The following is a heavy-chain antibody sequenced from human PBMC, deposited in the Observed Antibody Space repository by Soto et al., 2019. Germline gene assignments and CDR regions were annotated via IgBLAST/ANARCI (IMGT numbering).Heavy chain of an antibody. V-gene: IGHV4-39*01. CDR2: SSYNGGT. Sequence: PSETLSLTCTVSADSSTISNSYWGWLRQPPGKGLQWIGSSSYNGGTFYNPSLKGRVAISVDTSKKQSSLQVTSVTAADTAVYYCARHRIEVVWRGFDFWGQRCPGTLSS. D-gene: IGHD1-1*01. CDR3: ARHRIEVVWRGFDF. CDR1: ADSSTISNSY. J-gene: IGHJ4*02.